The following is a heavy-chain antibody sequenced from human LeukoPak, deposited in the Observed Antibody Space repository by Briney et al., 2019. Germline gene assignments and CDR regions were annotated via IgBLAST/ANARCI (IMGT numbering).Heavy chain of an antibody. J-gene: IGHJ3*02. V-gene: IGHV4-39*01. Sequence: SETLSLICTVSGGSISSSSYYWGWIRQPPGKGLEWIGSIYYSGSTYYNPSLKSRVTISVDTSKNQFSLKLSSVTAADTAVYYCARQHYDFWSGYSPQDAFDIWGQGTMVTVSS. D-gene: IGHD3-3*01. CDR1: GGSISSSSYY. CDR3: ARQHYDFWSGYSPQDAFDI. CDR2: IYYSGST.